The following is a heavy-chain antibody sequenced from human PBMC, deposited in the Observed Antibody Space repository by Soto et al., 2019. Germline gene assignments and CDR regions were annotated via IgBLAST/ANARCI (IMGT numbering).Heavy chain of an antibody. J-gene: IGHJ4*02. D-gene: IGHD3-16*01. CDR2: ISYDGSNK. Sequence: GGSLRLSCAASGFTFSSYGMHWVRQAPGKGLEWVAVISYDGSNKYYADSVKGRFTISRDNSKNTLYLQMNSLRAEDTAVYYCAKDLYDYIWGSYHFSPFDYWGQGTLVTVSS. V-gene: IGHV3-30*18. CDR3: AKDLYDYIWGSYHFSPFDY. CDR1: GFTFSSYG.